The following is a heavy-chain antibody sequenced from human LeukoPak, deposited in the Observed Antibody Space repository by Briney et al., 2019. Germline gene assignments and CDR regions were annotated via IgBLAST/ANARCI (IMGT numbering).Heavy chain of an antibody. D-gene: IGHD4-17*01. CDR3: ARHRSYVGDYYFDY. Sequence: PSQTLSLTCAVSGGSISSGGYSWSWIRQPPGKGLEWIGYIYHSGSTYYNPSLKSRVTLSVDTSKNQFSLKLSSVTAADTAVYYCARHRSYVGDYYFDYWGQGTLVTVTS. CDR1: GGSISSGGYS. V-gene: IGHV4-30-2*03. CDR2: IYHSGST. J-gene: IGHJ4*02.